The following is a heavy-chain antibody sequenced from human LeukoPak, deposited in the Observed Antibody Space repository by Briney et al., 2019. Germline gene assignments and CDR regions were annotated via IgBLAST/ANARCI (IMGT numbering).Heavy chain of an antibody. CDR1: GYTFTSYA. CDR2: INTNTGNP. Sequence: ASVNVSCKASGYTFTSYAMNWVRQAPGQGLEWMGWINTNTGNPTYAQGFTGWFVFSLDTSVSTAYLQISSLKAEDTAVYYCARGAPTLLWFGELLNPGAMDVWGQGTTVTVSS. V-gene: IGHV7-4-1*02. J-gene: IGHJ6*02. CDR3: ARGAPTLLWFGELLNPGAMDV. D-gene: IGHD3-10*01.